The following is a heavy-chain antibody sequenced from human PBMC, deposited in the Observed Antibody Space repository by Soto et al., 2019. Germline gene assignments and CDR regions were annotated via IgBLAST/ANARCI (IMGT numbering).Heavy chain of an antibody. CDR2: ISSSSSYI. Sequence: GGSLRLSCAASGFTFSSYSMNWVRQAPGKGLEWVSSISSSSSYIYYADSVKGRFTISRDNAKNSLYLQMNSLRAEDTAVYYCARDQRVLMVYALDYWGQGTLVTVSS. D-gene: IGHD2-8*01. V-gene: IGHV3-21*01. CDR3: ARDQRVLMVYALDY. CDR1: GFTFSSYS. J-gene: IGHJ4*02.